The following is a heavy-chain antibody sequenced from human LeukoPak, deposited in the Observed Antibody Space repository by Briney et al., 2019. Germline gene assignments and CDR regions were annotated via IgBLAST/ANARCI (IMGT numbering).Heavy chain of an antibody. CDR3: ASLVGATTNFDY. V-gene: IGHV4-39*07. Sequence: SETLSLTCTVSGGSISSSSYYWGWIRQPPGKGLEWIGSIYYSGSTYYNPSLKSRVTISVDTSKNQFSLKLSSVTAADTAVYYCASLVGATTNFDYWGQGTLVTASS. CDR2: IYYSGST. J-gene: IGHJ4*02. CDR1: GGSISSSSYY. D-gene: IGHD1-26*01.